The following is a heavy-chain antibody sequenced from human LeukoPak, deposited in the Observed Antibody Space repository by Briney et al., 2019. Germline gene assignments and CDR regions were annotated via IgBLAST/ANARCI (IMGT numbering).Heavy chain of an antibody. CDR3: VKPRGLSSWFFDY. CDR1: GFTFSSYA. CDR2: ISGSGGST. Sequence: GSLRLSCAASGFTFSSYAMSWVRQAPGKGLEWVSAISGSGGSTYYADSVKGRFTISRDNSKNTLYLQMNSLRAEDTAVYYCVKPRGLSSWFFDYWGQGTLVTVSS. D-gene: IGHD6-13*01. V-gene: IGHV3-23*01. J-gene: IGHJ4*02.